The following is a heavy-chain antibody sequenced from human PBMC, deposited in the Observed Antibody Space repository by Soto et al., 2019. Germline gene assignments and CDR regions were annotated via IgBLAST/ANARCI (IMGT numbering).Heavy chain of an antibody. CDR3: AKDLIRGDGYVDFDY. CDR1: GFIFSNYA. V-gene: IGHV3-23*01. CDR2: IYAGGGTT. Sequence: PGGSLRLSCAASGFIFSNYAMFWVRRAPGKGLDWVSTIYAGGGTTHYAESVKGRFTISRDNSNNRLYLELNNLRAEDTAVYFCAKDLIRGDGYVDFDYWGQGTLVTVSS. D-gene: IGHD3-10*01. J-gene: IGHJ4*02.